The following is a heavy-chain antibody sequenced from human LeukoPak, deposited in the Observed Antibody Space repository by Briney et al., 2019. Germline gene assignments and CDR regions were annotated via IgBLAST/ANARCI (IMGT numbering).Heavy chain of an antibody. V-gene: IGHV1-69*05. Sequence: SVKVSCKGSGGTFSSYSLSWVRQAPGQGLEWMGGIIPAFGTAHYAQKCQGRVTFTTDESTTTAYMELRSLRSEDTAVYYCASEGKYDSSGYSRYNYYFMDVWWKGTAVTVSS. CDR3: ASEGKYDSSGYSRYNYYFMDV. CDR2: IIPAFGTA. J-gene: IGHJ6*03. D-gene: IGHD3-22*01. CDR1: GGTFSSYS.